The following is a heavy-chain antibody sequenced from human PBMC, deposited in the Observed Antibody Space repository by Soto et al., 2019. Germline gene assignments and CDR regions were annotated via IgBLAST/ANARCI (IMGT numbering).Heavy chain of an antibody. CDR2: ISGSGGST. J-gene: IGHJ4*02. V-gene: IGHV3-23*01. D-gene: IGHD4-17*01. CDR3: AKHPIGYGDHTNYFDY. Sequence: EVQLLESGGGLVQPGGSLRLSCEASGFTFSSYAMSWVRQAPGKGLEWVSAISGSGGSTYYADSVKGRFTISRDNSKNTLYLQMNSLRAEDTAVYYCAKHPIGYGDHTNYFDYGGQGTLVTVSS. CDR1: GFTFSSYA.